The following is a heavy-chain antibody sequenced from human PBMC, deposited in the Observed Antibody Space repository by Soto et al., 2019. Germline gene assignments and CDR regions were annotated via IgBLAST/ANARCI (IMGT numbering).Heavy chain of an antibody. V-gene: IGHV1-8*01. J-gene: IGHJ6*02. CDR2: MNPNSGNT. CDR1: GYTFSSND. CDR3: ARGSWFGDLGNFEYAMDV. Sequence: ASVKVSCKASGYTFSSNDINWVRQATGQGLEWMGWMNPNSGNTDYAQKFRGRVTMTSNTSISTAYMELSSLRSEDTAVYYCARGSWFGDLGNFEYAMDVWGQGTTVTVSS. D-gene: IGHD3-10*01.